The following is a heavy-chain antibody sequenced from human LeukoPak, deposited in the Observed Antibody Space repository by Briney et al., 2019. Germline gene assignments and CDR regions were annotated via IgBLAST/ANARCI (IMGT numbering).Heavy chain of an antibody. CDR1: GFTFSSYS. CDR3: AREGGTMVTAWDY. J-gene: IGHJ4*02. D-gene: IGHD2-21*02. CDR2: ISSSSSYI. V-gene: IGHV3-21*04. Sequence: GGSLRLSCAASGFTFSSYSMNWVRQAPGKGLEWVSSISSSSSYIYYADSVKGRFTISRDNAKNSLYLQMNSLRAEDTAVYYCAREGGTMVTAWDYWGQGTLVTVSS.